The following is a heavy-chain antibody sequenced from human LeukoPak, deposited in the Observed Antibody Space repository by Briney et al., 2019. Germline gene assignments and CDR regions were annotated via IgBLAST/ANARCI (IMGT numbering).Heavy chain of an antibody. CDR2: IYYSGST. CDR3: ATDYPLTTASDY. J-gene: IGHJ4*02. D-gene: IGHD4-4*01. CDR1: GGSISSSSYY. Sequence: SETLSLTCTVSGGSISSSSYYWGWIRQPPGKGLEWIGSIYYSGSTYYNPSLKSRVTISVDTSKNQFSLKLSSVTAADTAVYYCATDYPLTTASDYWGQGTLVTVSS. V-gene: IGHV4-39*01.